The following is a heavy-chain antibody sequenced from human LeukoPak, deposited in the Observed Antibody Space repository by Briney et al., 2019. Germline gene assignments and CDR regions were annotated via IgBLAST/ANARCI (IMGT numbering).Heavy chain of an antibody. CDR1: GFTFSNAW. V-gene: IGHV3-15*07. D-gene: IGHD3-3*01. J-gene: IGHJ6*02. CDR2: IKSKTDGGTT. Sequence: PGGSLRLSCAASGFTFSNAWMNWVRQAPGRGLEWVGRIKSKTDGGTTDYAAPVKGRFTISRDDSKNTLYLQMNSLKTEDTAVYYCTTDVLTTDDFWSGYWVSLHHYYYYYGMDVWGQGTTVTVSS. CDR3: TTDVLTTDDFWSGYWVSLHHYYYYYGMDV.